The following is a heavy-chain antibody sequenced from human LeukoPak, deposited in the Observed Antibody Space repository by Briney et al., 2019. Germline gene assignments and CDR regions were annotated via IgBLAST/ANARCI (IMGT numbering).Heavy chain of an antibody. CDR1: GYSFTSYW. CDR3: ARQGRIAAAGPSAFDI. J-gene: IGHJ3*02. CDR2: IYPGDSDT. V-gene: IGHV5-51*01. D-gene: IGHD6-13*01. Sequence: GESLKISCKGSGYSFTSYWIGWVRQMPGKGLEWMGIIYPGDSDTRYSPSFQGQVTISADKSISTAYLPWSSLKASDTAMYYCARQGRIAAAGPSAFDIWGQGTMVTVSS.